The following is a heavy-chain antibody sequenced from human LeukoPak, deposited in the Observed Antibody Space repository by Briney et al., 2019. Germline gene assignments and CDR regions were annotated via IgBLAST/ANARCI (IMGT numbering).Heavy chain of an antibody. CDR2: ISAYNGNT. CDR3: ARDRGQWRYYYGMDV. CDR1: GYTFTSYG. J-gene: IGHJ6*02. D-gene: IGHD6-19*01. V-gene: IGHV1-18*01. Sequence: ASVKVSCKASGYTFTSYGISWVRQAPGQGLEWMGWISAYNGNTNYAQKLQGRVTMTTDTSTSTAYMVLRSLRSDDTAVYYCARDRGQWRYYYGMDVWGQGTTVTVSS.